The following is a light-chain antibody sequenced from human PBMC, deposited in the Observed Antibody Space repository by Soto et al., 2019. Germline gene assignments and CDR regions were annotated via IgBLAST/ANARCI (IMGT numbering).Light chain of an antibody. J-gene: IGKJ3*01. CDR3: QKYNNVPFT. V-gene: IGKV1-27*01. CDR2: AAS. CDR1: QDISNY. Sequence: DIQMTQSPSSLSASVGDRVTITCRASQDISNYLVWYQQKPGKVPKVLIYAASSLQSGVPSRFSGSASGTDFTLTISSLQPEDVGIYYCQKYNNVPFTFGPGTKVDIK.